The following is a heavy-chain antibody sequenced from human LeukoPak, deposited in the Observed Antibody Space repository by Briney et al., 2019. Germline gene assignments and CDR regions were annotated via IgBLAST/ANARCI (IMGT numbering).Heavy chain of an antibody. CDR2: ISYDGSNK. V-gene: IGHV3-30*14. J-gene: IGHJ6*04. CDR1: GFTFSSFA. D-gene: IGHD2-15*01. Sequence: GGSLRLSCSASGFTFSSFAMQWVREAPGKGLEWVAVISYDGSNKYYADSVKGRFTISRDNSKNTLYLQMNSMRAEDTAVYYCPRDKLGYCSGGSCYRYYYYGMDVWGKGTPVTVSS. CDR3: PRDKLGYCSGGSCYRYYYYGMDV.